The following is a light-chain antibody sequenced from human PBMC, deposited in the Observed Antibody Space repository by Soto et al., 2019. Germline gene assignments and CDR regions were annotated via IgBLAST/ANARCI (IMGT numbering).Light chain of an antibody. CDR2: GAS. Sequence: EIVMTQSPATLYVSPGERATLSCRASQSVGSDFAWYQQKPGQAPRLLIYGASTRATGIPARFSGSGSGTEFTLTISGLQSEDFAVYYCQQYNIWPTTFGQGTKVDIK. CDR3: QQYNIWPTT. J-gene: IGKJ1*01. CDR1: QSVGSD. V-gene: IGKV3-15*01.